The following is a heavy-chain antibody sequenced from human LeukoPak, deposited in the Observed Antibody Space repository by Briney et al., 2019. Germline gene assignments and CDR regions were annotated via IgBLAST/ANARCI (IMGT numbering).Heavy chain of an antibody. D-gene: IGHD3-10*01. Sequence: SETLSLTCTVSGGSISSGGYYWSWIRQHPGKGLEWIAYIYYSGSTYYNPSLKSRVTISVDTSKNQFSLKLSSVTAADTAVYYCAGGRITMVRGVPYFDYWGQGTLVTVSS. V-gene: IGHV4-31*03. J-gene: IGHJ4*02. CDR2: IYYSGST. CDR1: GGSISSGGYY. CDR3: AGGRITMVRGVPYFDY.